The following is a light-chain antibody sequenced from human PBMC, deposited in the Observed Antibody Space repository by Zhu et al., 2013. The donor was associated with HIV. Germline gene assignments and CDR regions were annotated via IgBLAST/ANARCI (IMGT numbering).Light chain of an antibody. J-gene: IGKJ1*01. CDR2: GAS. CDR3: QQYGGSPWT. V-gene: IGKV3-20*01. Sequence: EIVMTQSPATLSVSPGEGVTLSCRASQSVSSSYLAWYQQKPGQAPRLLISGASSRATGIPDRFSGSGSGTDFTLTISRLEPEDFAVYYCQQYGGSPWTFGQGTKVEIK. CDR1: QSVSSSY.